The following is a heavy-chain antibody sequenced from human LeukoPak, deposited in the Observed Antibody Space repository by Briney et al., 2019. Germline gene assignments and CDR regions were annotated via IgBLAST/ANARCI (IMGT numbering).Heavy chain of an antibody. CDR2: ISSSGSTI. CDR1: GFTFSSYE. Sequence: PGGSPRLSCAASGFTFSSYEMNWVRQAPGKGLEWVSYISSSGSTIYYADSVKGRFTISRDNAKNSLYLQMSSLRAEDTAVYYCARGLHFRVYDSSDFFIHWGQGTLVTVSS. CDR3: ARGLHFRVYDSSDFFIH. V-gene: IGHV3-48*03. D-gene: IGHD3-22*01. J-gene: IGHJ4*02.